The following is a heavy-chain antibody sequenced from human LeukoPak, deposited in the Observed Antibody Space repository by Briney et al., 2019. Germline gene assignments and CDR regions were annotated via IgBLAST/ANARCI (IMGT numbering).Heavy chain of an antibody. D-gene: IGHD6-13*01. J-gene: IGHJ4*02. CDR2: IYYSGST. CDR1: GGSITSSTYY. V-gene: IGHV4-39*07. Sequence: PSETLSLTCTVSGGSITSSTYYWAWIRQPPGKGLEWIGTIYYSGSTYYNPSLKSRVTISIDTSNNHFSLKLSSVTAADTAVYYCARVAAASYFDYWGQGTLVTVSS. CDR3: ARVAAASYFDY.